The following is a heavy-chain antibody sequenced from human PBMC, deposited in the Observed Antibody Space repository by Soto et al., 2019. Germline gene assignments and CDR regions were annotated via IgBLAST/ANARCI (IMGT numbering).Heavy chain of an antibody. V-gene: IGHV1-18*01. Sequence: ASVKVSCKASGYTFTSYGISWVRQAPGQGLEWMGWISAYNGNTNYAQKLQGRVTMTTDTSTSTAYMELRSLRSDDTAVFYCARGYLYDILTGYYSSFGYWGQGTLVTSPQ. CDR1: GYTFTSYG. CDR2: ISAYNGNT. CDR3: ARGYLYDILTGYYSSFGY. J-gene: IGHJ4*02. D-gene: IGHD3-9*01.